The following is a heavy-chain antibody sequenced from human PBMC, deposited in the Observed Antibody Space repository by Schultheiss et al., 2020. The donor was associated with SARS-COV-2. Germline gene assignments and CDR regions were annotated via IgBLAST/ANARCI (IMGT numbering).Heavy chain of an antibody. D-gene: IGHD3-3*01. CDR1: GFTFSSYA. CDR3: AREDDFWSGYLDP. CDR2: ISGSGGST. V-gene: IGHV3-23*01. Sequence: GGSLRLSCAASGFTFSSYAMSWVRQAPGKGLEWVSAISGSGGSTYYADSVKGRFTISRDNAKNSLYLQMNSLRAEDTAVYYCAREDDFWSGYLDPWGQGTLVTVSS. J-gene: IGHJ5*02.